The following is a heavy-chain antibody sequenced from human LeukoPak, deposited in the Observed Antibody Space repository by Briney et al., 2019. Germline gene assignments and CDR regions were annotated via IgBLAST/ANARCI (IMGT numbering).Heavy chain of an antibody. Sequence: ASVNVSCKASGYTFTSYYMHWVRQAPGQGLEWMGIINPSGGSTSYAQKFQGRVTMTRDTSTSTVYMELSSLRSEDTAVYYCARDLPELVRDYYYYGMDVWGQGTTVTVSS. J-gene: IGHJ6*02. CDR1: GYTFTSYY. CDR3: ARDLPELVRDYYYYGMDV. CDR2: INPSGGST. V-gene: IGHV1-46*01. D-gene: IGHD6-13*01.